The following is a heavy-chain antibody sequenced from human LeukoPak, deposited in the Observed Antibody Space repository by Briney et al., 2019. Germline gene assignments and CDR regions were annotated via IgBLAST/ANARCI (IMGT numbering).Heavy chain of an antibody. CDR3: ARLRYSGSYPYWYFDL. J-gene: IGHJ2*01. D-gene: IGHD1-26*01. Sequence: SETLSLTCTVSGGSISSSSYYWGWIRQPAGKGLEWIGRIYTSGSTNYNPSLKSRVTMSVDTSKNQFSLKLSSVTAADTAVYYCARLRYSGSYPYWYFDLWGRGTLVTVSS. CDR2: IYTSGST. CDR1: GGSISSSSYY. V-gene: IGHV4-61*02.